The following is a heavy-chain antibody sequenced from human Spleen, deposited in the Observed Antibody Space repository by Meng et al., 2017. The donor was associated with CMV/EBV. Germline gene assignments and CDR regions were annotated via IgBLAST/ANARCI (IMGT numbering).Heavy chain of an antibody. CDR2: IYSGGST. CDR3: ARLLNDAFDI. Sequence: GGPLRLSCAASGFSVRSNDVNWVRQAPGKGLEWVSNIYSGGSTYYADSVKGRFTISRDNSKNTLYLQMNSLRAEDTAVYYCARLLNDAFDIWGQGTMVTVSS. J-gene: IGHJ3*02. CDR1: GFSVRSND. V-gene: IGHV3-53*01.